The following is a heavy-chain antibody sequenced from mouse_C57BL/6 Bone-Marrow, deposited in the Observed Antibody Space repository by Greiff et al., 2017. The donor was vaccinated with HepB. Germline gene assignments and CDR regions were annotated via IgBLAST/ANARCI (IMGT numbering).Heavy chain of an antibody. V-gene: IGHV5-4*01. Sequence: DVMLVESGGGLVKPGGSLKLSCAASGFTFSSYAMSWVRQTPEKRLEWVATISDGGSYTYYPDNVKGRFTISRDNAKNNLYLQMSHLKSEDTAMYYCARDYGSSCWYFDVWGTGTTVTVSS. CDR3: ARDYGSSCWYFDV. J-gene: IGHJ1*03. CDR2: ISDGGSYT. CDR1: GFTFSSYA. D-gene: IGHD1-1*01.